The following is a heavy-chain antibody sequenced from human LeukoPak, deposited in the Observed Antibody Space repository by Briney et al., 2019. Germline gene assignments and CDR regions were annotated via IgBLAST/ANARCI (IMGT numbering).Heavy chain of an antibody. CDR2: IKEDGSEK. J-gene: IGHJ6*04. D-gene: IGHD3-9*01. CDR3: ARDRYFSV. V-gene: IGHV3-7*01. Sequence: GGSLRLSCVASGFTFSRYWMSWVRQAPGKGLEWGANIKEDGSEKHYVDSVRGRFTISRDNAKNSLYLEMNSLRAEDTAIYYCARDRYFSVWGKGTTVTISS. CDR1: GFTFSRYW.